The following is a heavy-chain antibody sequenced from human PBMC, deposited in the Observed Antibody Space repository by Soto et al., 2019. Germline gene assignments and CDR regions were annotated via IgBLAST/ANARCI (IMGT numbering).Heavy chain of an antibody. CDR2: INHSGST. J-gene: IGHJ6*03. CDR1: GGSFSGYY. V-gene: IGHV4-34*01. D-gene: IGHD2-2*01. Sequence: SETLSLTCAVYGGSFSGYYWSWIRQPPGKGLEWIGEINHSGSTNYNPSLKSRVTISVDTSKNQFSLKLSSVTAADTAVYYCARGAPFCSSTSCSNPKTYYYYYYMDVWGKGTTVTVSS. CDR3: ARGAPFCSSTSCSNPKTYYYYYYMDV.